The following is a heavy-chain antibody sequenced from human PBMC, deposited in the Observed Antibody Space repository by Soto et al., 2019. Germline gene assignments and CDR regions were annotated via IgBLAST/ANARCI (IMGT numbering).Heavy chain of an antibody. J-gene: IGHJ4*02. CDR3: AHSRNLITEDAQVGDFDY. CDR2: IYWDDDE. D-gene: IGHD3-10*01. Sequence: QITLKESGPTPVKPTQTLTLTCSFSGFSLNTDGEGVGWVRQPPGEALEWLALIYWDDDERYSPSLKTRLTITRDPHKNQVVLILTNMDPVDTATYYCAHSRNLITEDAQVGDFDYWGQGTLVTVSS. V-gene: IGHV2-5*02. CDR1: GFSLNTDGEG.